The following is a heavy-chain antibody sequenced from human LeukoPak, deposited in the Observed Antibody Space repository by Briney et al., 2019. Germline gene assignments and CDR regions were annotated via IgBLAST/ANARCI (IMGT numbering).Heavy chain of an antibody. CDR1: GGSFSGYY. CDR3: ARGLPIISMLRGVKPSVMFDS. CDR2: INHSGST. J-gene: IGHJ5*01. V-gene: IGHV4-34*01. Sequence: SETLSLTCAAYGGSFSGYYWSWIRQPPGKGLEWIGEINHSGSTNYNPSLKSRLSISIDTSKNQFALRLNSVTAADTAVYYCARGLPIISMLRGVKPSVMFDSWGQGTLVTISS. D-gene: IGHD3-10*01.